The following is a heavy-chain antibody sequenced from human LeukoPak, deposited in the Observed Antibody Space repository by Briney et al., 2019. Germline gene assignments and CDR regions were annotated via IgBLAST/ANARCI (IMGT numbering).Heavy chain of an antibody. CDR3: ARDPGYCSSTSRLMGGDY. J-gene: IGHJ4*02. CDR1: GFTFSSYS. V-gene: IGHV3-48*01. CDR2: ISSSSSTI. Sequence: GGSLRLSCAASGFTFSSYSMNWVRQAPGKGLEWVSYISSSSSTIYYADSVKGRFTISRDNAKNSLYLQMNSLRAEDTAVYYCARDPGYCSSTSRLMGGDYWGQGTLVTVSS. D-gene: IGHD2-2*01.